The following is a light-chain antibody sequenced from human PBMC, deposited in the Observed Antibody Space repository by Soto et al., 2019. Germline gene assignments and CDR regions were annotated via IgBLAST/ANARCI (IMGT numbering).Light chain of an antibody. CDR3: QSYDSSLTGAV. CDR2: GNS. J-gene: IGLJ2*01. CDR1: SSNIGAGYD. Sequence: QSVLTQPPSVSGAPGQRVTISCTGSSSNIGAGYDVYWYQQLPGTAPKLLIYGNSNRPSGVPERFSGSKSATSASLAITGLQAEDESDYYCQSYDSSLTGAVFGGGTKLPVL. V-gene: IGLV1-40*01.